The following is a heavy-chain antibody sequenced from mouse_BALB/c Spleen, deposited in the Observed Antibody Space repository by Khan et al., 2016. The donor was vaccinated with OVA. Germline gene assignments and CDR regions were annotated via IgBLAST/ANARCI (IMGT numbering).Heavy chain of an antibody. D-gene: IGHD2-14*01. Sequence: QVQLKESGPGLVRPSQTLSITCTVSGFSLTTYGVHWVRQSPGRGLEWLGVIRSGGNPDYNAAFISRLSITKDNSKSQVFFKMNSLHADDTAMYYCARNSYMYDFTYWGQGTLVTVSA. J-gene: IGHJ3*01. V-gene: IGHV2-2*01. CDR3: ARNSYMYDFTY. CDR1: GFSLTTYG. CDR2: IRSGGNP.